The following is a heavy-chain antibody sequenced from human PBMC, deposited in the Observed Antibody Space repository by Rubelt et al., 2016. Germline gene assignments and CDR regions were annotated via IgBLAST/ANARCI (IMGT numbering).Heavy chain of an antibody. CDR2: INSDGSTT. V-gene: IGHV3-74*01. J-gene: IGHJ4*02. CDR3: SRGSGTYGLDY. Sequence: GGGLVQPGGSLRLSCAASGFTFRSYWMHWVRQAPGKELVWVSRINSDGSTTTYADSVMGRFTISRDNAKNTLYLQMNSLRVEDTAVYYFSRGSGTYGLDYWGQGTLVTVSS. CDR1: GFTFRSYW. D-gene: IGHD3-10*01.